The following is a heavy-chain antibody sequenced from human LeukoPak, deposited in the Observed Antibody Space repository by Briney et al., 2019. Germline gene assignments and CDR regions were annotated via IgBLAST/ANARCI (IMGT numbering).Heavy chain of an antibody. D-gene: IGHD6-13*01. CDR2: ISSSGSTI. Sequence: GGSLRLSCAASGFTFSDYYMSWIRQAPGKGLEWVSYISSSGSTIYYADSVKGRFTISRDNAKNSLYLQMNSLRAEDTAVYYCAREDPLYQKLATIHPWGQGTLVTVSS. CDR3: AREDPLYQKLATIHP. CDR1: GFTFSDYY. J-gene: IGHJ5*02. V-gene: IGHV3-11*01.